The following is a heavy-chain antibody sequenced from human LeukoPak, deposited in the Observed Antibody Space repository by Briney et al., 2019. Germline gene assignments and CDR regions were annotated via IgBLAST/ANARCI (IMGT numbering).Heavy chain of an antibody. Sequence: ASVNVSFKACRCIYTDHLMQWVRQAPGQEREGMGWINPNSGGTNYAQKLQGRVTMTRDTSISPAYMELNRLRSDDAAVYYCARDRGWDYQLLIDAFDIWGQGTMVTVSS. J-gene: IGHJ3*02. CDR3: ARDRGWDYQLLIDAFDI. D-gene: IGHD2-2*01. CDR1: RCIYTDHL. CDR2: INPNSGGT. V-gene: IGHV1-2*02.